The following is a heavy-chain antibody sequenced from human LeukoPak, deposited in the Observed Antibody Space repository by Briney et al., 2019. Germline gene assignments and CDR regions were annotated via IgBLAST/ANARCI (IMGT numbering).Heavy chain of an antibody. CDR2: AYYSGGT. CDR1: GGSISSSSHY. J-gene: IGHJ4*02. CDR3: ARLVRYCTTNSCYPFDY. Sequence: ASETLSLTCTVSGGSISSSSHYWGWIRQPPGRGLEWIGIAYYSGGTYYTPSLKSRVTISIDTSNNQFSLKLNSVTAADTAVYYCARLVRYCTTNSCYPFDYWGQGTLVTVSS. V-gene: IGHV4-39*01. D-gene: IGHD2-2*01.